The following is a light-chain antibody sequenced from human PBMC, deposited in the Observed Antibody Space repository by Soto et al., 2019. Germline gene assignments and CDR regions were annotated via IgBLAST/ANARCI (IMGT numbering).Light chain of an antibody. V-gene: IGKV1-9*01. CDR3: QQLNSYPLT. Sequence: DIPLTQSPSFLSASVGDRVTITCRASQGISSYLAWYQQKPGKAPKLLIYAASTSQSGVPSRFSGSGSGTEFTLTISSLQPEDFATYYCQQLNSYPLTFGPGTKVDIK. J-gene: IGKJ3*01. CDR2: AAS. CDR1: QGISSY.